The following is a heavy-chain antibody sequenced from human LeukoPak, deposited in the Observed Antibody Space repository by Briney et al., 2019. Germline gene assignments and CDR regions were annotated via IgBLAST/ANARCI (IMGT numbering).Heavy chain of an antibody. CDR1: GFTFRNYA. J-gene: IGHJ4*02. V-gene: IGHV3-20*01. CDR3: ARVGYCSGGSCCYFDY. CDR2: VSGSGGST. D-gene: IGHD2-15*01. Sequence: PGGSLRLSCVASGFTFRNYAMSWVRQAPGKWLEWVSGVSGSGGSTGYADSVKGRFTIPRDNAKNSLYLQMNSLRAEDTALYHCARVGYCSGGSCCYFDYWGQGTLVTVSS.